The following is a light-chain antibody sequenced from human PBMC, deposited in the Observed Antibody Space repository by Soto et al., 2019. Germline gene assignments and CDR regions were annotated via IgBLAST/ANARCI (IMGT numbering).Light chain of an antibody. J-gene: IGKJ4*01. CDR1: QIVRGY. CDR3: QQRSAWPLT. Sequence: EIVLTQSPATLSLSPGERATLSCRASQIVRGYLAWYQQKLGQDPRLLISDAYNRAAGVPARFSGSGSGADFTLTISSLEPEDFAVYYCQQRSAWPLTFGGGTKVEIK. V-gene: IGKV3-11*01. CDR2: DAY.